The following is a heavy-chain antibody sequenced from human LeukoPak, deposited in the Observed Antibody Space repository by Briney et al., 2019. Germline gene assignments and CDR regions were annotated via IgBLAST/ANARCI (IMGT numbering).Heavy chain of an antibody. CDR2: ISYDGSNK. Sequence: GGSLRLSCAASGFTFSSYAMHWVRQAPGKGLEWVAVISYDGSNKYYADSVKGRFTISRDNSKNTLYLQMNSLRAEDTAVYYCARTLLEFMVRGVISDYWGQGTLVTVPS. J-gene: IGHJ4*02. V-gene: IGHV3-30-3*01. D-gene: IGHD3-10*01. CDR3: ARTLLEFMVRGVISDY. CDR1: GFTFSSYA.